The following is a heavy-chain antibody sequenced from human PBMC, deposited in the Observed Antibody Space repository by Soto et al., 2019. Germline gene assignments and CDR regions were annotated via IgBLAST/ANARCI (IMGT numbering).Heavy chain of an antibody. CDR1: GGSIGSYH. D-gene: IGHD4-17*01. CDR2: VYYTGTT. J-gene: IGHJ4*02. V-gene: IGHV4-59*01. CDR3: ARDTVLTGMFDF. Sequence: PSETLSPTCPVPGGSIGSYHWGWVRQPPGKGLEWIASVYYTGTTNYNPSLGSRVTISIDAPGNRFSMEITSVTAADTAIYYCARDTVLTGMFDFWGQGTLVTVSS.